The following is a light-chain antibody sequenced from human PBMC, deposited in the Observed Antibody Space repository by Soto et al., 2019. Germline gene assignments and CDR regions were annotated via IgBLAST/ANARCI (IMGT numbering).Light chain of an antibody. CDR3: GAWDNSLTAGV. J-gene: IGLJ2*01. CDR2: DDN. CDR1: SSNIEKTF. V-gene: IGLV1-51*01. Sequence: QSVLTQPPSVSAAPGQKVMISCSGSSSNIEKTFVSWYQQLPGTAPKVLIYDDNKRPSGIPDRFSGSKSGTSATLGITGLQTGDEADYYCGAWDNSLTAGVFGGGTKLTVL.